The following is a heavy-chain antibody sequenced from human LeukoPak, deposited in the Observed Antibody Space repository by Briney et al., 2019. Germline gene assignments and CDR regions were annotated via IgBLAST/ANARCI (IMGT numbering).Heavy chain of an antibody. CDR1: GGSISSYY. V-gene: IGHV4-59*01. Sequence: SETLSLTCTVSGGSISSYYWSWIRQPPGKGLEWIGYIYYSGSTNYNPSLKSRVTISVDTSKNQFSLKLSSVTAADTAVYYCAREDVYGDYIDYWGQGTLVTVSS. CDR3: AREDVYGDYIDY. D-gene: IGHD4-17*01. CDR2: IYYSGST. J-gene: IGHJ4*02.